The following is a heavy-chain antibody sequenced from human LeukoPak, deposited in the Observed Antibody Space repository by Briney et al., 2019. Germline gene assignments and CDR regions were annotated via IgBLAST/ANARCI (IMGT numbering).Heavy chain of an antibody. V-gene: IGHV3-53*05. Sequence: GGSLRLSCAASGFTFSNAWMSWVRQAPGKGLEWVSVIYSGGSTYYADSVKGRFTISRDNSKNTLYLQMSSLRSEDTAVYYCATGLYYYGSGSYYHWGQGTLVTVSS. CDR1: GFTFSNAW. CDR3: ATGLYYYGSGSYYH. D-gene: IGHD3-10*01. J-gene: IGHJ5*02. CDR2: IYSGGST.